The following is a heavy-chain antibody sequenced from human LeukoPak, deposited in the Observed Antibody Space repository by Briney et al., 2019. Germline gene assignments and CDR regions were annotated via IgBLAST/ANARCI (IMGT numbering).Heavy chain of an antibody. CDR3: ARDRSDGSGYYGYYFDY. Sequence: SETLSLTCIVSGGSIGSYYWSGIRQPPGKGLEWIGHIYYSGSTDYNPSLRSRVTISVDTSKNQFSLRLSSVTAADTAVYYCARDRSDGSGYYGYYFDYWGQGTLVSVPS. V-gene: IGHV4-59*01. CDR1: GGSIGSYY. J-gene: IGHJ4*02. D-gene: IGHD3-22*01. CDR2: IYYSGST.